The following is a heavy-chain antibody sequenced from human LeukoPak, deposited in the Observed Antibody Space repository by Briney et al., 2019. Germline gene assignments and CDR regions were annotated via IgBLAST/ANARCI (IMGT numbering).Heavy chain of an antibody. J-gene: IGHJ5*02. CDR2: MNPNSGNT. CDR1: GYTFTSYG. D-gene: IGHD3-10*01. Sequence: ASVKVSCKASGYTFTSYGINWVRQATGQGLEWMGWMNPNSGNTGYAQKFQGRVTMTRNTSISTAYMELSSLRSADTAVYYCARAPGRITYHNWFNPWGQGTLVTVSS. V-gene: IGHV1-8*01. CDR3: ARAPGRITYHNWFNP.